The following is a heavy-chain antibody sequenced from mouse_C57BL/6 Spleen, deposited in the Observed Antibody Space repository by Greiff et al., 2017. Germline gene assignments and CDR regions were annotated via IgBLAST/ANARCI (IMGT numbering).Heavy chain of an antibody. CDR2: IDPEDGET. J-gene: IGHJ4*01. V-gene: IGHV14-2*01. CDR1: GFNIKDYY. D-gene: IGHD4-1*01. Sequence: EVKLQESGAELVKPGASVKLSCTASGFNIKDYYMHWVKQRTEQGLEWIGRIDPEDGETKYAPKFQGKATITADTSSNTAYLQLSSLTSEDTAVYYCASPWDGDYYAMDYWGQGTSVTVSS. CDR3: ASPWDGDYYAMDY.